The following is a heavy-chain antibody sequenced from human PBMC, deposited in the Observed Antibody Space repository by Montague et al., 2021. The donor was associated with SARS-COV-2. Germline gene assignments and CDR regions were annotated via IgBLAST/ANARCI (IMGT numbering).Heavy chain of an antibody. CDR1: GFSLSTSGVG. V-gene: IGHV2-5*02. CDR3: AHSRITMVRGVINYYGMDV. D-gene: IGHD3-10*01. CDR2: IYWDXDK. Sequence: PALVKPTQTLTLTCTSSGFSLSTSGVGVGWIRQPPGKALEWLALIYWDXDKRYSPSLTGRLTITKDTSKNQVVLTMTNMDPVDTATYYCAHSRITMVRGVINYYGMDVWGQGTTVTVSS. J-gene: IGHJ6*02.